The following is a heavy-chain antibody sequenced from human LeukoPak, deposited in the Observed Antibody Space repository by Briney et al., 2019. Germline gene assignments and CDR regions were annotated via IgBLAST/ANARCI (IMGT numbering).Heavy chain of an antibody. V-gene: IGHV3-48*03. D-gene: IGHD6-19*01. CDR2: ISSSGSTI. Sequence: PGGSLRLSCAASGFTFSSYEMNWVRQAPGKGLEWVSYISSSGSTIYYADSVKGRSTISRDNAKNSLYLQMNSLRAEDTAVYYCAKGSGWYYYYYYMDVWGKGTTVTISS. CDR3: AKGSGWYYYYYYMDV. J-gene: IGHJ6*03. CDR1: GFTFSSYE.